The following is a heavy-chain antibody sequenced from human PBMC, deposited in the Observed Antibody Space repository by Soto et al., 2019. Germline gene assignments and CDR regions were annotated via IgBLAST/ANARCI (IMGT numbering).Heavy chain of an antibody. D-gene: IGHD1-20*01. CDR3: ARGGGGITGRSLQRGNWFDP. V-gene: IGHV4-34*01. CDR2: INHSGST. CDR1: GGSFSGYY. Sequence: QVQLQQWGAGLLKPSETLSLTCAVYGGSFSGYYWSWIRQPPGKGLEWIGEINHSGSTNYNPSLKSRVTISVDTSKNQFSLKLSSVTAADTAVYYCARGGGGITGRSLQRGNWFDPWGQGPLVTVSS. J-gene: IGHJ5*02.